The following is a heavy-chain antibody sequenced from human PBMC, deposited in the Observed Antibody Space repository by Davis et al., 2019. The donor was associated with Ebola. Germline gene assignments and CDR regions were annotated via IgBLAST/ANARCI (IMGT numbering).Heavy chain of an antibody. CDR3: ARAQFPTTSDH. J-gene: IGHJ4*02. V-gene: IGHV1-69*02. D-gene: IGHD1-1*01. CDR1: GGTFSSYT. Sequence: SVKVSCKASGGTFSSYTISWVRQAPGQGLEWMGRIIPILAITNYAQKFQGRFTITAHKSTSTAYMEVGILRSDDTAVYYCARAQFPTTSDHWGQGTLVTVSS. CDR2: IIPILAIT.